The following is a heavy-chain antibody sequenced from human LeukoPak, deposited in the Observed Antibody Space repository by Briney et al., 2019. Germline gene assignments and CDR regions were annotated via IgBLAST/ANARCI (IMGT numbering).Heavy chain of an antibody. CDR1: GGTFSSYA. Sequence: SVKVSCKASGGTFSSYAISWVRQAPGQGLEWMGGIIPIFGTANYAQKFQGRVTITADESTSTAYMELSSLRSEDTAVYYCARDEGQGGELLTYFDYWGQGTLVTVSS. CDR2: IIPIFGTA. V-gene: IGHV1-69*13. CDR3: ARDEGQGGELLTYFDY. J-gene: IGHJ4*02. D-gene: IGHD3-10*01.